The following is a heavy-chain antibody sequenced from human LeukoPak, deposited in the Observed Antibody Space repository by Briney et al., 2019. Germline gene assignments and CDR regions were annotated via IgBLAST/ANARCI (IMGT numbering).Heavy chain of an antibody. Sequence: ASVKVSCKASGYTFTSYYMHWARQAPGQGLEWMGIINPSGGSASYAQKLQGRVTMTRDTSTSTVYMELSSLRSEDTAVYYCARVQGGSGYYGTFDYWGQGTLVTVSS. D-gene: IGHD3-10*01. J-gene: IGHJ4*02. CDR1: GYTFTSYY. V-gene: IGHV1-46*01. CDR3: ARVQGGSGYYGTFDY. CDR2: INPSGGSA.